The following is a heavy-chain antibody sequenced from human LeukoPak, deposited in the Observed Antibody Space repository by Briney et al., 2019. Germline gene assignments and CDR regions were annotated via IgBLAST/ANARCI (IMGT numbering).Heavy chain of an antibody. D-gene: IGHD3-22*01. V-gene: IGHV1-2*02. CDR3: ARAYYDSSGYLFDS. CDR2: INPNSGGT. CDR1: GYTFTGYY. Sequence: ASVKVSCKASGYTFTGYYMHWVRQAPGQGLEWMGWINPNSGGTNYAQKFQGRVTMTRDTSISTAFMELSSLRSEDTAVYYCARAYYDSSGYLFDSWGQGTLVTVSS. J-gene: IGHJ4*02.